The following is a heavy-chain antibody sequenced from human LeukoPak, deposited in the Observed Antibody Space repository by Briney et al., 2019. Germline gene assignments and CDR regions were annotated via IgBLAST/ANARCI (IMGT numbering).Heavy chain of an antibody. Sequence: SETLSLTCTVSGYSISSGYYWGWIRQPPGKGLEWIGSIYHSGSTYYNPSLKSRVTISVDTSKNQFSLKLSSMTAADTAVYYCARITMVRGVVLDYWGQGTLVTVSS. J-gene: IGHJ4*02. D-gene: IGHD3-10*01. CDR3: ARITMVRGVVLDY. V-gene: IGHV4-38-2*02. CDR2: IYHSGST. CDR1: GYSISSGYY.